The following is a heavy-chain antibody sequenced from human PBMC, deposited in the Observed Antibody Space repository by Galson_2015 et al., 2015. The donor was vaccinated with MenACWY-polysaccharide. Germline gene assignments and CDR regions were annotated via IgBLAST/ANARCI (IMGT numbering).Heavy chain of an antibody. Sequence: SVKVSCKASGYSFTSYDINWVRQATGQGLEWMGWMNHKTGDAGFAQKFQGRVTMTRDTSISTAYMELSSLTSEDTAVYYCARDLLGAVGLTRDCFDISGQGTLVTVSS. CDR3: ARDLLGAVGLTRDCFDI. J-gene: IGHJ4*02. D-gene: IGHD3-16*01. V-gene: IGHV1-8*01. CDR1: GYSFTSYD. CDR2: MNHKTGDA.